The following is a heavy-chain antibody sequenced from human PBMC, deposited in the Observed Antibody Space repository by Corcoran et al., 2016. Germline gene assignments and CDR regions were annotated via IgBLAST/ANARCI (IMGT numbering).Heavy chain of an antibody. CDR3: ARDMYGDTPREA. D-gene: IGHD4-17*01. CDR2: ISSSSSYI. J-gene: IGHJ5*02. Sequence: EVQLVESGGGLVKPGGSLRLSCAASGFTFSSYSMNWVRQAPGKGLEWVSSISSSSSYIYYADSVKGRFTISRDNAKNSLYLQMNSLRGEDTAVYYCARDMYGDTPREAWGQGTLVTISS. V-gene: IGHV3-21*01. CDR1: GFTFSSYS.